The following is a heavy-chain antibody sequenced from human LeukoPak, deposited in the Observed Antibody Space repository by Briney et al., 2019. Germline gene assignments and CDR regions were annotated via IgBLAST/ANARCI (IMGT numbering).Heavy chain of an antibody. Sequence: PSETLSLTCTVSGGSISNYYWSWIRQPPGKGLEWIGYIYYSGSTNYNPSLKSRVTISVDTSKNQFSLKLSSVTAADTAVYYCARDSRPLGATKGYFDYWGQGTLVTVSS. D-gene: IGHD1-26*01. V-gene: IGHV4-59*01. CDR1: GGSISNYY. CDR2: IYYSGST. J-gene: IGHJ4*02. CDR3: ARDSRPLGATKGYFDY.